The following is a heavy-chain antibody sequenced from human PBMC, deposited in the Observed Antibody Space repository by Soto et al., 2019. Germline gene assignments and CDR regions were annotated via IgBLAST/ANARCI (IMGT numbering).Heavy chain of an antibody. Sequence: PGGSLRLSCAASGFTFSSYSMNWVRQAPGKGLEWVAVISYDGSNKYYADSVKGRFTISRDNSKNTLYLQMNSLRAEDTAVYYCAKDRGGDYVDYYMDVWGKGTTVTVSS. CDR3: AKDRGGDYVDYYMDV. CDR2: ISYDGSNK. CDR1: GFTFSSYS. D-gene: IGHD4-17*01. J-gene: IGHJ6*03. V-gene: IGHV3-30*18.